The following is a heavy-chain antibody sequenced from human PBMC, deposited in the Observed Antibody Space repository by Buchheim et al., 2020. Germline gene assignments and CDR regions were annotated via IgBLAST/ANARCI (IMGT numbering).Heavy chain of an antibody. J-gene: IGHJ6*02. CDR2: ISSSGSTK. V-gene: IGHV3-48*03. CDR1: GFTFSSFE. CDR3: ASLKGRTGTGYGMDV. Sequence: EVQLVESGGGLVLPGGSLRLSCAVAGFTFSSFEMNWVRQAPGKGLEWVSYISSSGSTKYYADSVKGRFTISRDNPENSMYLQMNSLRVEDTAAYYCASLKGRTGTGYGMDVWGQGTT. D-gene: IGHD1-1*01.